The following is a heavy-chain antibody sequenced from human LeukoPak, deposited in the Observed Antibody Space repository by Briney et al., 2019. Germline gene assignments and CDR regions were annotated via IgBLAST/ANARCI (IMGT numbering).Heavy chain of an antibody. Sequence: PGGSLRLSCAASGFTFSSYGMHWVRQAPGKGLEWVAVISYDGSNKYYADSVKGRFTISRDNSKNTLYVQMNSLRAEDTAVYYCAAWARREGSSGSYSYYFDYWGQGTLVTVSS. CDR2: ISYDGSNK. V-gene: IGHV3-30*03. CDR1: GFTFSSYG. D-gene: IGHD3-10*01. CDR3: AAWARREGSSGSYSYYFDY. J-gene: IGHJ4*02.